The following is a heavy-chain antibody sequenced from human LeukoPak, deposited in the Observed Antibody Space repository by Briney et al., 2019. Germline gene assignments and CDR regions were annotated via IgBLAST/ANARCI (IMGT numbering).Heavy chain of an antibody. CDR2: NNHSGST. J-gene: IGHJ4*02. CDR1: GGSFSGYY. D-gene: IGHD3-10*01. Sequence: SETLSLTCAVYGGSFSGYYWNWIRQPPGKGLEWIGENNHSGSTKYNPSLKRRVTISVDTSKNQFSLKLSSVTAADTAVYYCARHPPAYYQGSGTYFKGGFDYWGQGTLVTVSS. V-gene: IGHV4-34*01. CDR3: ARHPPAYYQGSGTYFKGGFDY.